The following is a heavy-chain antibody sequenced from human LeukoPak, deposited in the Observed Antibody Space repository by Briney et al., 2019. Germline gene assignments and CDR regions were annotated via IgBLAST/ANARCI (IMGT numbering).Heavy chain of an antibody. CDR2: ITFVSRTI. Sequence: PGGPLRPSGAPSGFTFSTYSMIWVPQAPGKGLEWISYITFVSRTIYYADSVKGRFTISRAKAKTSLFLQMNSLRDEDTAIYYCARDRGTGWAIDYWGQGTQVTVSS. CDR1: GFTFSTYS. CDR3: ARDRGTGWAIDY. J-gene: IGHJ4*02. V-gene: IGHV3-48*02. D-gene: IGHD6-19*01.